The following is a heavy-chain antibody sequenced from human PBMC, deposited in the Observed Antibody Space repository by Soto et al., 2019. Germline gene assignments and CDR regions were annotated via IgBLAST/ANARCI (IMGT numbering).Heavy chain of an antibody. V-gene: IGHV3-23*01. CDR1: AFSFSSDA. Sequence: RSCAACAFSFSSDAMSCSRQAAGKGLEWVSAISGSGGSTYYADSVKGRFTISRDNSKNTLYLQMNSLRAEDTAVYYCAKGESQPLPYYFDYWGQGTLVTVPS. CDR3: AKGESQPLPYYFDY. J-gene: IGHJ4*02. CDR2: ISGSGGST. D-gene: IGHD1-26*01.